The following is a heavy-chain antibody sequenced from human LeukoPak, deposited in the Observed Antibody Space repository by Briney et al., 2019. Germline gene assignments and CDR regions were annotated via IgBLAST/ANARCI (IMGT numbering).Heavy chain of an antibody. CDR1: GFTFSSYS. Sequence: GGSLRLSCAASGFTFSSYSMNWVRQAPGKGLEWVSYISKSSYRIYHADSVKGRFTISRDNAKNSLYLQMDSLRAEDTAVYYCARDLLNDEGSSYFFDQWGQGTLVTVSS. CDR2: ISKSSYRI. J-gene: IGHJ4*02. CDR3: ARDLLNDEGSSYFFDQ. V-gene: IGHV3-48*04. D-gene: IGHD2-2*01.